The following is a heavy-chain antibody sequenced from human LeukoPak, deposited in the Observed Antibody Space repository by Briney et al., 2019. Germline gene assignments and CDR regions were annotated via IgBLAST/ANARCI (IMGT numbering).Heavy chain of an antibody. J-gene: IGHJ6*02. CDR2: ISSNGGST. CDR1: PWTYRSYI. D-gene: IGHD2-8*01. CDR3: ARVGGVQSYYYYGMDV. Sequence: AGSLTLSCPASPWTYRSYIINEVRPAPWKGLEYVSAISSNGGSTYYANSVKGRFTISRDNSKNTLYLQMGSLRAEDMAVYYCARVGGVQSYYYYGMDVWGQGTTVTVSS. V-gene: IGHV3-64*01.